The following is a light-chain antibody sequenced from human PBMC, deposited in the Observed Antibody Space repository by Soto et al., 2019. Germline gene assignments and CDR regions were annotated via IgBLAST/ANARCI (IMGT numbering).Light chain of an antibody. CDR3: QQYNNWWT. CDR1: QSVSSS. CDR2: GAS. V-gene: IGKV3-15*01. Sequence: EIVMTQSPVTLSVSPGERATLSCRAGQSVSSSLAWYQQKPGQAPRLLIYGASTRATGIPARFTGSWSGKEFTLTISSLQFDDSAVYYCQQYNNWWTFGQGTKVDIK. J-gene: IGKJ1*01.